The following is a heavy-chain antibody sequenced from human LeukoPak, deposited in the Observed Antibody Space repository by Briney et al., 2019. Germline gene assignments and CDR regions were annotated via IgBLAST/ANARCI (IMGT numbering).Heavy chain of an antibody. CDR1: GFTFSDYY. Sequence: AGGSLRLSCAASGFTFSDYYMSWIRQAPGKGLEWGSYISSSGSTIYYADSVKGRFTISRDNAKNSLYLQMNSLRAEDTAVYYCARDLNFHYYDSSGYNDAEYFQHWGQGTLVTVSS. J-gene: IGHJ1*01. V-gene: IGHV3-11*04. D-gene: IGHD3-22*01. CDR2: ISSSGSTI. CDR3: ARDLNFHYYDSSGYNDAEYFQH.